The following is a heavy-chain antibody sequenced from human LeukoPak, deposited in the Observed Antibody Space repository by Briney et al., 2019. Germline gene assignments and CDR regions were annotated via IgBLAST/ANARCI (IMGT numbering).Heavy chain of an antibody. V-gene: IGHV4-59*12. Sequence: SETLSLTCTVSRGSISGYSWSWIRQSPGGGLEWIGYIYYSGDTAYNPSLRSRVTISVDTSKNQFSLKLSSVTAADTAVYYCSIGSSGSPSLDYWGQGTLVTVSS. CDR1: RGSISGYS. CDR2: IYYSGDT. J-gene: IGHJ4*02. D-gene: IGHD3-10*01. CDR3: SIGSSGSPSLDY.